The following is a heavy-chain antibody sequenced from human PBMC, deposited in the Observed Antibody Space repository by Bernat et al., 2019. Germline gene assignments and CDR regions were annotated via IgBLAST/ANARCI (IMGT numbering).Heavy chain of an antibody. CDR2: IWYDGSNE. CDR3: ARVSMYGAPAAGMDV. J-gene: IGHJ6*04. V-gene: IGHV3-33*01. Sequence: QVQLVESGGGVVQPGRSLRLSCEASKFTFSSYGMHWVRQAPGKGLEWVAVIWYDGSNENYADSVKGRFTISRDNSKNTLYLQMNSLRAEDTAVYYCARVSMYGAPAAGMDVWGKGTTVNVSS. D-gene: IGHD4-17*01. CDR1: KFTFSSYG.